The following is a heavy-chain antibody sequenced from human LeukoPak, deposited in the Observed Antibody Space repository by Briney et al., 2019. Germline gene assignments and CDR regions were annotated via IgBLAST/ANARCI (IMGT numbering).Heavy chain of an antibody. J-gene: IGHJ3*02. CDR1: GYTFTGYY. D-gene: IGHD3-3*01. CDR2: INPNSGGT. V-gene: IGHV1-2*02. CDR3: AMDNYDFWSGYYSGNGFFDI. Sequence: ASVKVSCTASGYTFTGYYMHWVRQAPGQGLAWMGWINPNSGGTNYAQKFQGRVTMTRDTSISTAYMELSRLRSDDTAVYYCAMDNYDFWSGYYSGNGFFDIWGQGTMVTVSS.